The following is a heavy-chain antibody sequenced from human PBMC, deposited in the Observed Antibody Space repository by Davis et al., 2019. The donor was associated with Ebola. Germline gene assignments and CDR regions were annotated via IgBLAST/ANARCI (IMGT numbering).Heavy chain of an antibody. CDR3: AREGFYFYGMDV. J-gene: IGHJ6*02. CDR2: IWYDGSVK. CDR1: GFTFSNSP. V-gene: IGHV3-33*01. D-gene: IGHD2/OR15-2a*01. Sequence: GESLKISCAGSGFTFSNSPMHWVRQAPGKGLEWVGLIWYDGSVKYYGDSVKGRFTISRDNSKDSAYLQMTSLRVEDTAVYYCAREGFYFYGMDVWGQGTTVTVSS.